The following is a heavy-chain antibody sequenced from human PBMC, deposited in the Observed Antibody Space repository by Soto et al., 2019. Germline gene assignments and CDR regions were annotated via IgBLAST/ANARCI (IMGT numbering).Heavy chain of an antibody. CDR3: ARGDEYSGYDYYYYYYMDV. D-gene: IGHD5-12*01. CDR1: GFTFSSYS. CDR2: ISSSSSYI. J-gene: IGHJ6*03. Sequence: EGSLRLSCAASGFTFSSYSMNWVRQAPGKGLEWVSSISSSSSYIYYADSVKGRFTISRDNAKNSLYLQMNSLRAEDTAVYYCARGDEYSGYDYYYYYYMDVWGKGTTVTVSS. V-gene: IGHV3-21*01.